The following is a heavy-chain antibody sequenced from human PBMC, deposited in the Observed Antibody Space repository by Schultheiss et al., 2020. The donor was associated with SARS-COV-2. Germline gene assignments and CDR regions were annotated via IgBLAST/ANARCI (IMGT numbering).Heavy chain of an antibody. Sequence: ASVKVSCKASGYTFTGYYMHWVRQAPGQGLEWMGWINPNSGGTNYAQKFQGRVTMTRDTSISTAYMELSRLRSDDTAVYYCAKIVGDDYGVPNFDYWGQGTLVTVSS. V-gene: IGHV1-2*02. CDR1: GYTFTGYY. J-gene: IGHJ4*02. CDR2: INPNSGGT. D-gene: IGHD1-26*01. CDR3: AKIVGDDYGVPNFDY.